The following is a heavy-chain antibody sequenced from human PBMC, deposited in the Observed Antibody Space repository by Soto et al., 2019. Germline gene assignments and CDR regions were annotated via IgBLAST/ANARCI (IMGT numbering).Heavy chain of an antibody. CDR1: GFTFSSYS. CDR2: ISSSSSYI. D-gene: IGHD3-16*01. V-gene: IGHV3-21*01. Sequence: GGSLRLSCAASGFTFSSYSMNWVRQAPGKGLEWDSSISSSSSYIYYADSVKGRFTISRDNAKNSLYLQMNSLRAEDTAVYYCARGNDYVSPDDAFDIWGQGTMVTVSS. J-gene: IGHJ3*02. CDR3: ARGNDYVSPDDAFDI.